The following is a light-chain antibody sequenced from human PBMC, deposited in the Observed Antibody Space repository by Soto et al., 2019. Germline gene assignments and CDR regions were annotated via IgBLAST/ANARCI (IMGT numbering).Light chain of an antibody. CDR3: QQYNNWQGT. Sequence: EIVMTQSPATLSVSPGERATLPCRASQSVSSNLAWYQQKPGQAPRLLIYGASTRATGIPARFSGSGSGTEFTLTISSLQSEDFAVYYCQQYNNWQGTFGGGTKVEIK. V-gene: IGKV3-15*01. J-gene: IGKJ4*01. CDR1: QSVSSN. CDR2: GAS.